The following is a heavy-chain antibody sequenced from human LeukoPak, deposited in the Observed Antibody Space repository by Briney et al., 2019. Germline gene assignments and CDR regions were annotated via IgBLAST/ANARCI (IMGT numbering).Heavy chain of an antibody. Sequence: ASVKVSCKASGYTFTSYGISWVRQAPGQGLEWMGWISAYNGNTNYAQKVQGRVTMTTDTSTSLAYMELRSLRSDDTAVYYCARSTPGSYYNVDLDYWGQGTLVTVSS. CDR3: ARSTPGSYYNVDLDY. D-gene: IGHD3-10*01. J-gene: IGHJ4*02. CDR2: ISAYNGNT. CDR1: GYTFTSYG. V-gene: IGHV1-18*01.